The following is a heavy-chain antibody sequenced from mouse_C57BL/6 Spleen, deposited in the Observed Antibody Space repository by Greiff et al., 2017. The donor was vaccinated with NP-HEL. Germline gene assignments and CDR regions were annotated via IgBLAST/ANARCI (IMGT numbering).Heavy chain of an antibody. V-gene: IGHV1-80*01. J-gene: IGHJ2*01. Sequence: VQLQQSGAELVKPGASVKISCKASGYAFSSYWMNWVKQRPGKGLEWIGQIYPGDGDTNYNGKFKGKATLTADKSSSTAYMQLSSLTSEDSAVYFCARWDLYSNFRFDYWGQGTTRTVSS. CDR2: IYPGDGDT. CDR3: ARWDLYSNFRFDY. CDR1: GYAFSSYW. D-gene: IGHD2-5*01.